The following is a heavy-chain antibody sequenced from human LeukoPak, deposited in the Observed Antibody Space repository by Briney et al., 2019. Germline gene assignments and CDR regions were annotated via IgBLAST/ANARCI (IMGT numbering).Heavy chain of an antibody. Sequence: ASVKVSCKASGYTFTSYYIHWVRQAPGQGLEWMGLINPSGGGTSYAQKFQGRVTMTRDTSTSTVYMELSSLRSEDTAVYYCARWERWLQSEGFDYWGQGTLVTVSS. CDR2: INPSGGGT. CDR3: ARWERWLQSEGFDY. V-gene: IGHV1-46*01. J-gene: IGHJ4*02. D-gene: IGHD5-24*01. CDR1: GYTFTSYY.